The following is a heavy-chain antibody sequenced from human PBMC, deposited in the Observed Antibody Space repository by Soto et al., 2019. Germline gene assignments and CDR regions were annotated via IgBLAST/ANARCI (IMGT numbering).Heavy chain of an antibody. Sequence: QITLKESGPTLVKPTQTLTLTCTFSGFSLSTSGVGVGWIRQPPGKALEWLALIYWDDDKRYSPSLKSRLTIPTDTXXNXWXXTMTNMHPVDTATYYCAHLSYYDSSRYYTGGAFDIWGQGTMVTVSS. V-gene: IGHV2-5*02. CDR1: GFSLSTSGVG. CDR2: IYWDDDK. D-gene: IGHD3-22*01. CDR3: AHLSYYDSSRYYTGGAFDI. J-gene: IGHJ3*02.